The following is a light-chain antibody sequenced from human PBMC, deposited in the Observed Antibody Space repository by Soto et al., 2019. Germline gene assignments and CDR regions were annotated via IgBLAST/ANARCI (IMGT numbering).Light chain of an antibody. CDR2: GAS. Sequence: EIVMTQSPAILSVSPGERATLSCRASQSVSSNLAWYQQKPGQAPRLLIYGASTRATGIPARFSGSGSGTEFTLTISSLQSEYFAVYYCQQYNNWPLTLGGGTKA. V-gene: IGKV3-15*01. CDR3: QQYNNWPLT. CDR1: QSVSSN. J-gene: IGKJ4*01.